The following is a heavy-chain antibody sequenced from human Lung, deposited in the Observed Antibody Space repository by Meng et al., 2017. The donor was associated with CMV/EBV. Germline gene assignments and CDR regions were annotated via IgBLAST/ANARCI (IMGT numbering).Heavy chain of an antibody. D-gene: IGHD1-26*01. CDR1: GGSFNAYY. CDR2: ISHSGST. Sequence: SETLSLTCTVYGGSFNAYYYNWFRQAPGKGLEWIGEISHSGSTKYNPSLKSRVTISVDKSKNQFSLRLTSVTAADTAVFYCASESATYLGGRIYYHGMDVWGQGTTVTVSS. V-gene: IGHV4-34*01. CDR3: ASESATYLGGRIYYHGMDV. J-gene: IGHJ6*02.